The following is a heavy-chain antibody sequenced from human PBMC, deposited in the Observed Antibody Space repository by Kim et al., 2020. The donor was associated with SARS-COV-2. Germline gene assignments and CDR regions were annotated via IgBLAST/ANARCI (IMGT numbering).Heavy chain of an antibody. CDR2: IIPILGIA. D-gene: IGHD6-13*01. Sequence: SVKVSCKASGGTFSSYAISWVRQAPGQGLEWMGRIIPILGIANYAQKFQGRVTITADKSTSTAYMVLSSLRSEDTAVYYCARDARYSSSWYGGNGDYYYYGMDVWGQGTTVTVSS. CDR1: GGTFSSYA. CDR3: ARDARYSSSWYGGNGDYYYYGMDV. J-gene: IGHJ6*02. V-gene: IGHV1-69*04.